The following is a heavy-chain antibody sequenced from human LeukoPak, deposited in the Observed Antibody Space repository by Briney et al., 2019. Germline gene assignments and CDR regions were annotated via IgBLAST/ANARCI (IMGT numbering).Heavy chain of an antibody. CDR3: AKEQSMIVVVIYDY. CDR2: ISYDGSNK. J-gene: IGHJ4*02. Sequence: QTGGSLRLSCAASGFTFSSYAMHWVRQAPGKGLEWVAVISYDGSNKYYADSVKGRFTISRDNSKNTLYLQMNSLRAEDTAVYYCAKEQSMIVVVIYDYWGQGTLVTVSS. D-gene: IGHD3-22*01. V-gene: IGHV3-30-3*02. CDR1: GFTFSSYA.